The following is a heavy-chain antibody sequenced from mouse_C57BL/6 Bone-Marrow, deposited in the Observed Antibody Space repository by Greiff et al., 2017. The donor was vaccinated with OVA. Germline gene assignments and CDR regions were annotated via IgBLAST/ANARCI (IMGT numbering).Heavy chain of an antibody. CDR2: IYPGNSDT. V-gene: IGHV1-5*01. Sequence: EVQLQQSGTVLARPGASVKMSCKTSGYTFTSYWMHWVKQRPGQGLEWIGAIYPGNSDTSYNQKFKGKAKLTAVISASTAYMELSSLTNDDSAVYYCTRSYDETDVWGTGTTVTVSS. CDR1: GYTFTSYW. CDR3: TRSYDETDV. J-gene: IGHJ1*03. D-gene: IGHD2-3*01.